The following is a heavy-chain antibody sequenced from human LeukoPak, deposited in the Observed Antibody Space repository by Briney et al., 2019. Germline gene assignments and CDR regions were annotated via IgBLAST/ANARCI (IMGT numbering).Heavy chain of an antibody. Sequence: ASVKVSCKASGGTFSSYAISWVRQAPGQGLEWMGGIIPIFGTANYAQKFQGRVTITADESTSTAYMELSSLRSEDTAVYYCARSGIVAAGRLLLLFGMDVWGQGTTVTVSS. V-gene: IGHV1-69*13. CDR2: IIPIFGTA. J-gene: IGHJ6*02. D-gene: IGHD6-13*01. CDR1: GGTFSSYA. CDR3: ARSGIVAAGRLLLLFGMDV.